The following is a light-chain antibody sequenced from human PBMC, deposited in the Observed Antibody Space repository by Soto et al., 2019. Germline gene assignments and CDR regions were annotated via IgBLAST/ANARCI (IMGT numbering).Light chain of an antibody. J-gene: IGLJ2*01. Sequence: QSALTQPPSASGSPGQSVTISCTGTSSDVGGYNYVSWYQQHPGKAPKLMIYEVSKRPSGVPDRFSGSKSGNTASLTVSGLQPEDEADYYCSSYTTSSTPVLFGGGTKLTVL. CDR2: EVS. CDR1: SSDVGGYNY. CDR3: SSYTTSSTPVL. V-gene: IGLV2-8*01.